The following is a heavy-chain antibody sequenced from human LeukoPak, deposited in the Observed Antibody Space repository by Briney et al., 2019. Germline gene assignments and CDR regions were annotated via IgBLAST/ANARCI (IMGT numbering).Heavy chain of an antibody. CDR2: IYYSGST. V-gene: IGHV4-61*01. D-gene: IGHD3-22*01. CDR3: ARKTMIVVVNWFDP. J-gene: IGHJ5*02. Sequence: SETLSLTCTVSGDSVSSGSSYWSWVRQPPGKGLEWIGYIYYSGSTNYNPSLKSRVTISVDTSKNQFSLKLSSVTAADTAVYYCARKTMIVVVNWFDPWGQGTLVTVSS. CDR1: GDSVSSGSSY.